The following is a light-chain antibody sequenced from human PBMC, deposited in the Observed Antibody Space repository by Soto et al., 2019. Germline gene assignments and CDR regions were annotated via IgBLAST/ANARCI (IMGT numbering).Light chain of an antibody. Sequence: QSALTQPASVSGSPGQSITISCTGTSGDIGGYNYVSRYQQHPGKAPKLLISEVTNRPSGVSNRFSGSKSGNTASLTISGLQAEDEADYYCSSYTTNITPVVFGGGTKVTVL. J-gene: IGLJ2*01. V-gene: IGLV2-14*01. CDR3: SSYTTNITPVV. CDR2: EVT. CDR1: SGDIGGYNY.